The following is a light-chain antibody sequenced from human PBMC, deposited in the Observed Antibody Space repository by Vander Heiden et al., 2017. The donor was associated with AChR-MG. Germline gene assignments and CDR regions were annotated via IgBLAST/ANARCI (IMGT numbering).Light chain of an antibody. Sequence: SALTQPRSVSGSPGQSVTISCTGTSSDVGGYNYVSWYQQHPGKAPKLMIYDGSKRPSGVPDRFAGSKSGNTASLTISGLQAEDEADYYCCSYAGSYTYVFGTGTKVTVL. CDR3: CSYAGSYTYV. CDR1: SSDVGGYNY. CDR2: DGS. J-gene: IGLJ1*01. V-gene: IGLV2-11*01.